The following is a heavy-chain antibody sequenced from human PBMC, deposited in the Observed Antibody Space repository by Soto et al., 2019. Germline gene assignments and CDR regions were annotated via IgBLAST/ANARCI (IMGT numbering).Heavy chain of an antibody. CDR1: GFVFGDYA. V-gene: IGHV3-49*04. CDR2: VRSETYGGPT. J-gene: IGHJ4*02. D-gene: IGHD6-13*01. CDR3: TRGGGTSGWYADY. Sequence: PGGSLRLSCSASGFVFGDYAVTWVRQAPGKGLEWVGVVRSETYGGPTEYAASVKGRFRISRDDSESIAYLQMTNLKTEDTAVYYCTRGGGTSGWYADYWGKGIRVTVSS.